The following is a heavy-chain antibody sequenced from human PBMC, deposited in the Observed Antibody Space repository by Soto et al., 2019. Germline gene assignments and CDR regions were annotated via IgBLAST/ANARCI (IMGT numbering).Heavy chain of an antibody. CDR2: ISAYNGKT. Sequence: QGQLVQSGAEVKTPGASVKVSCHASGYTFSDYGINWVRQAPGQGLEWLAWISAYNGKTHHVSTVHGRLTLTTDTSTSTAYVDLRSLRSDDTAVYYCARGGWNYGPGDLDVWGQGTVVTVSS. CDR1: GYTFSDYG. D-gene: IGHD1-7*01. J-gene: IGHJ3*01. V-gene: IGHV1-18*01. CDR3: ARGGWNYGPGDLDV.